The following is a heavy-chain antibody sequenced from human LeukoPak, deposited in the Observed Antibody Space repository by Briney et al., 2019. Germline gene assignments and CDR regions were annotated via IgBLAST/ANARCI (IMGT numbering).Heavy chain of an antibody. J-gene: IGHJ6*02. V-gene: IGHV3-30-3*01. CDR3: ARATQRGSDCSSTSCYSSVYYYGMDV. CDR2: ISYDGSNK. D-gene: IGHD2-2*02. CDR1: GFTFSSYA. Sequence: PGRSLRLSCAASGFTFSSYAMHWVRQAPGKGLEWVAVISYDGSNKYYADSVKGRFTISRDNSKNTLYLQMNSLRAEDTAVYYCARATQRGSDCSSTSCYSSVYYYGMDVWGQGTTVTVSS.